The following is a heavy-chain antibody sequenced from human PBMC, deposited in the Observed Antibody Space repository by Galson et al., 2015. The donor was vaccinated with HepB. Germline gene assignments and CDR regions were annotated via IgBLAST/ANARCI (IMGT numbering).Heavy chain of an antibody. D-gene: IGHD3-3*01. J-gene: IGHJ6*02. CDR1: GFTFGSYA. CDR2: ISSNGGRT. CDR3: ARDQRVYYDFWSGYSLGGMDV. V-gene: IGHV3-64*01. Sequence: SLRLSCAVSGFTFGSYAMHWVGQAPGTGLEYVSDISSNGGRTYYANSVKGRFTISRDNSKNTLYLQMGSLRAEDMAVYYCARDQRVYYDFWSGYSLGGMDVWGQGTTVTVSS.